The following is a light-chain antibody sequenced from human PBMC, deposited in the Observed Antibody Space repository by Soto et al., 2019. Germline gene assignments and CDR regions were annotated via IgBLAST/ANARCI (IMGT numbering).Light chain of an antibody. CDR1: QGISNY. CDR3: QHYNNAPYT. Sequence: DPQMTQSPSSLSASVGDRVTITCRASQGISNYLAWYQQKPGKVPKLLIYSASTLQSGVPSRFSGSGSGTDFTLTISSLEPEDVATYYCQHYNNAPYTFGQGTKLEIK. V-gene: IGKV1-27*01. J-gene: IGKJ2*01. CDR2: SAS.